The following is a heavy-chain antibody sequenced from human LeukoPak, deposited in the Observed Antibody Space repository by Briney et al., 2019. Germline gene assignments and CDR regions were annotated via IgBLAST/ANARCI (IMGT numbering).Heavy chain of an antibody. D-gene: IGHD2-15*01. V-gene: IGHV4-30-2*01. CDR3: ARSYCSGGSCYNAFDI. Sequence: SQTLSLTCAVSGGSISSGGYSWSWIRQPPGKGLEWIGYIYHSGSTYYNPSLKSRVTISVDRSKNQCSLKLSSVTAADTAVYYCARSYCSGGSCYNAFDIWGQGTMVTVSS. CDR1: GGSISSGGYS. CDR2: IYHSGST. J-gene: IGHJ3*02.